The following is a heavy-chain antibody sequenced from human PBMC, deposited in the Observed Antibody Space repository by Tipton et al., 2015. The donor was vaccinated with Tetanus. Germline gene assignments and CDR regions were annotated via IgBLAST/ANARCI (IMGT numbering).Heavy chain of an antibody. D-gene: IGHD1-26*01. CDR3: ARGLPREPSYLDY. CDR2: IYYTALT. J-gene: IGHJ4*02. V-gene: IGHV4-31*03. Sequence: TLSLTCTVSGASINAGGYLWTWVRQHPGQGLEWIGNIYYTALTSYSPSLNSRVRIAVDTSKNQFSLSLTSVTAADTDVYFCARGLPREPSYLDYWGQGKQVTVYS. CDR1: GASINAGGYL.